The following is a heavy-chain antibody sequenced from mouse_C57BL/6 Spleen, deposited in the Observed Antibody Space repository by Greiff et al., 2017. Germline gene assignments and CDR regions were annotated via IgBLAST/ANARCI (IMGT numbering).Heavy chain of an antibody. J-gene: IGHJ2*01. V-gene: IGHV1-80*01. CDR3: ARWGWDGSFEY. D-gene: IGHD1-1*01. CDR1: GYAFSSYW. CDR2: IYPGDGDT. Sequence: QAQLQQSGAELVKPGASVKISCKASGYAFSSYWMNWVKQRPGKGLEWTGQIYPGDGDTNYNGKFTGKATLTAAKSSSTAYIRLSGLSSEDSAVDVCARWGWDGSFEYWGEGTTRTIS.